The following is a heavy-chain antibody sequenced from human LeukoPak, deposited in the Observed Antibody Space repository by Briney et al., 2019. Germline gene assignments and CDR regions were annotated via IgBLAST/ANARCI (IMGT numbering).Heavy chain of an antibody. J-gene: IGHJ6*03. V-gene: IGHV4-4*07. Sequence: PSETLSLTCTVSGGSISSYYWSWIRQPAGKGLEWIGRIYTSGSTNYNPSLKSRVTMSVDTSKNQFSLKLSSVTAADTAVYYCARTTRELKYHYYYYYYMDVWGKGTTVTISS. CDR2: IYTSGST. D-gene: IGHD2-2*01. CDR3: ARTTRELKYHYYYYYYMDV. CDR1: GGSISSYY.